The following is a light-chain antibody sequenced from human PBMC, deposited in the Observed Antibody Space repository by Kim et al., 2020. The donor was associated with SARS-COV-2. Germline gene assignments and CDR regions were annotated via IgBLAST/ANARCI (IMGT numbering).Light chain of an antibody. CDR1: TDEIGAKGY. CDR2: DVN. J-gene: IGLJ3*02. CDR3: ASYTTSGAWV. V-gene: IGLV2-14*03. Sequence: GQSITISSTGTTDEIGAKGYVSWYQHHPGEAPKLLIFDVNKRPSGLSNRFAGSRSGNTASLTISGLQFEDECDYYCASYTTSGAWVFGGGTKVTVL.